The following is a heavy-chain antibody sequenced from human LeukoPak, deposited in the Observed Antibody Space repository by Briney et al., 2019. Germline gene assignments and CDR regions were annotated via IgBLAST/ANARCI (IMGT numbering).Heavy chain of an antibody. CDR2: IYYSGST. J-gene: IGHJ3*02. D-gene: IGHD3-3*01. Sequence: PSETLSLTCTVSGGSISSSSYYWGWIRQPPGKGLEWIGSIYYSGSTYYNPSLKSRVTISVDTSKNQFSLKLSSVTAADTAVYYCARDLGNDFWSGYPGDAFDIWGQGTMVTVSS. CDR3: ARDLGNDFWSGYPGDAFDI. V-gene: IGHV4-39*02. CDR1: GGSISSSSYY.